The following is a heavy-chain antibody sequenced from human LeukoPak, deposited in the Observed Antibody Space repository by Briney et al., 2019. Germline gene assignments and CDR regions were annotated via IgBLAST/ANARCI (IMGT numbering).Heavy chain of an antibody. D-gene: IGHD2-8*01. CDR1: GFTFSSYY. CDR2: ISSGGGST. Sequence: PGGSLRLSCAASGFTFSSYYMYWVRQAPGKGLVSVARISSGGGSTTYADSVKGRFTISRDNAKNTLYLQMTSLSAEDTSVYYCARDNGSAIDYWGQGTLVTVSS. J-gene: IGHJ4*02. V-gene: IGHV3-74*01. CDR3: ARDNGSAIDY.